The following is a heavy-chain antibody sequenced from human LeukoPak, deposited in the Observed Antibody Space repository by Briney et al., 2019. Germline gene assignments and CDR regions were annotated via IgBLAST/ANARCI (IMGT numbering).Heavy chain of an antibody. CDR2: IKRDGSEK. CDR1: GFTFSSYE. D-gene: IGHD3-22*01. V-gene: IGHV3-7*01. Sequence: GGSLRLSCAASGFTFSSYEMNWVRQAPGKGLEWVANIKRDGSEKHYVDSVKGRFTISRDNAKNSLYLQMNSLRAEDSAVYYCARDYGLKYYYDSSGFDYWGQGTLVTVSS. J-gene: IGHJ4*02. CDR3: ARDYGLKYYYDSSGFDY.